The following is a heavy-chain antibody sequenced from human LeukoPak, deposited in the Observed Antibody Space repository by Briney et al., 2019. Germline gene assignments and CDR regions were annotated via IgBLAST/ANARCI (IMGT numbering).Heavy chain of an antibody. Sequence: ASVKVSCKASGVIFSSYTFSWVRQAPGQGLEWMGRINPNSGGTNYAQKFQGRVTMTRDTSISTAYMELSRLRSDDTAVYYCARVERRYYDSSGPPSKPFDYWGQGTLVTVSS. J-gene: IGHJ4*02. CDR3: ARVERRYYDSSGPPSKPFDY. V-gene: IGHV1-2*06. D-gene: IGHD3-22*01. CDR1: GVIFSSYT. CDR2: INPNSGGT.